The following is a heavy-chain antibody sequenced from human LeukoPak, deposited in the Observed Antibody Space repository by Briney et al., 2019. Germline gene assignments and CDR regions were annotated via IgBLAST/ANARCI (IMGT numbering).Heavy chain of an antibody. CDR2: IYPGDSDT. CDR1: GYSFTSYW. D-gene: IGHD2-15*01. Sequence: GESLKISCKGSGYSFTSYWIGWVRQMPGKGLEWMGIIYPGDSDTRYSPSFQGQVTISADKSISTAYLQWSSLKASDTAMYYRARPKTGYCSGGSCYFDYWGQGTLVTVSS. CDR3: ARPKTGYCSGGSCYFDY. J-gene: IGHJ4*02. V-gene: IGHV5-51*01.